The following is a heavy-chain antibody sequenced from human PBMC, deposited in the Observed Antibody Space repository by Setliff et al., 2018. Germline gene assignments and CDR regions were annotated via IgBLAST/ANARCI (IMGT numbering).Heavy chain of an antibody. CDR3: ARAADSYGPPRSYMDV. D-gene: IGHD5-18*01. J-gene: IGHJ6*03. Sequence: PGGSLRLSCATSGFSFISYNMNWVRQAPGKGLEWVSSISSSSSYIYYADSVQGRFTISRDNAKTSLYLQMNSLRAEDTAVYYCARAADSYGPPRSYMDVWGKGTTVTVSS. CDR2: ISSSSSYI. CDR1: GFSFISYN. V-gene: IGHV3-21*01.